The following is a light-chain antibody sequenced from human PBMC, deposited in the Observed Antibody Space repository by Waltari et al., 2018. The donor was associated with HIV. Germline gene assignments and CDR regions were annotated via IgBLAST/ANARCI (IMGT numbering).Light chain of an antibody. Sequence: QSALTQPASVSGSPGQSITISCSGTSSDVGAFNSVSWYQLPPGKAPKLMIFEVSNRPSGVSHRFSGSKSGNTASLTISGLQAEDEADYYCSSYTSSDTVWVFGGGTKLTVL. CDR2: EVS. CDR3: SSYTSSDTVWV. CDR1: SSDVGAFNS. J-gene: IGLJ3*02. V-gene: IGLV2-14*01.